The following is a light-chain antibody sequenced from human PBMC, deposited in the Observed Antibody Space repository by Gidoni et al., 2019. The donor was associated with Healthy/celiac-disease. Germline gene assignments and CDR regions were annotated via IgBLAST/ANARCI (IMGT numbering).Light chain of an antibody. CDR1: QSVLYSSNNKNY. J-gene: IGKJ1*01. CDR3: QQYYSTPPT. CDR2: WAS. Sequence: DIVMTQSPDYRAVSLGERATLNCKSRQSVLYSSNNKNYVAWYQQKPGQPPKLLIYWASTRESGVPDRFSGSGSGTDFSLTISSLQAEDVAVYYCQQYYSTPPTFGQXTKVEIK. V-gene: IGKV4-1*01.